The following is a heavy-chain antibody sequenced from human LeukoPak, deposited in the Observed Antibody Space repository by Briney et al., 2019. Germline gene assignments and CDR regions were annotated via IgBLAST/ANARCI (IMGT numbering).Heavy chain of an antibody. CDR2: IRSEVFGGPT. CDR1: GFIFGEYA. Sequence: PGGSLRLSCTASGFIFGEYAMSWFRQAPGKGLQWVGFIRSEVFGGPTDYAASVKGRFTISRDDSKSIAYLQMNSLRAEDTAVYYCATDGPVGATHDYWGQGTLVTVSS. D-gene: IGHD1-26*01. CDR3: ATDGPVGATHDY. J-gene: IGHJ4*02. V-gene: IGHV3-49*03.